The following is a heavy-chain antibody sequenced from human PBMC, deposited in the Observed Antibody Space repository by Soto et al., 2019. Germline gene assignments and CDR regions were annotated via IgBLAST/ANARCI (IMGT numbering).Heavy chain of an antibody. CDR2: ISYDGSNK. J-gene: IGHJ6*02. D-gene: IGHD6-19*01. Sequence: PGGSLRLSCAASGLTFSSYAMHWVRQAPGKGLEWVAVISYDGSNKYYADSVKGRFTISRDNSKNTLYLQMNSLRAEDTAVYYCARDRYLSKGGIEVAGPRGQYYYYYGMDVWGQGTTVTSP. CDR1: GLTFSSYA. V-gene: IGHV3-30-3*01. CDR3: ARDRYLSKGGIEVAGPRGQYYYYYGMDV.